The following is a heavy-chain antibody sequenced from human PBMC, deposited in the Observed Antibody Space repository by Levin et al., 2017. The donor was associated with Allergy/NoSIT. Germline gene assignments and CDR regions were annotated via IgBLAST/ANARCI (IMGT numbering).Heavy chain of an antibody. CDR2: ISGSSDYI. J-gene: IGHJ5*02. CDR1: GFTFSSYT. D-gene: IGHD6-6*01. Sequence: LSLTCAASGFTFSSYTMSWVRQAPGKGLEWVSSISGSSDYIYYADSVKGRFTISRDNAKNSLYLQMNSLRTEDTAVYYCARGSVLAARPSWFDPWGQGTLVTVTS. V-gene: IGHV3-21*01. CDR3: ARGSVLAARPSWFDP.